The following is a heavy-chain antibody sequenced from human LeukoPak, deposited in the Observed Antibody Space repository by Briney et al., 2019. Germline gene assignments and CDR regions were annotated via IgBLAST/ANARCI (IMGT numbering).Heavy chain of an antibody. J-gene: IGHJ3*01. CDR2: IYSGGTT. D-gene: IGHD4-23*01. CDR1: GFTVSSNH. CDR3: ARDAEYGGSPDAFDV. V-gene: IGHV3-53*01. Sequence: GGSLRLSCAASGFTVSSNHMSWVRQAPGKGLKWVSIIYSGGTTYYADSVKGRFTISRDNSKNSLYLQMNSLRAEDTAVYYCARDAEYGGSPDAFDVWGRGTIVTVSS.